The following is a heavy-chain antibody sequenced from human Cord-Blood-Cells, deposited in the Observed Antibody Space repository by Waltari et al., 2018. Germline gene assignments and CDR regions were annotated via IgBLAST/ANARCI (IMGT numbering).Heavy chain of an antibody. J-gene: IGHJ4*02. Sequence: QVQLVQSGAEVKKPGASVKVSCKASGYTFTGYYMHWVRQAPGQGLEWMGWINPNSGGTNDAQKFQGRVTMTRDTSISTAYMELSRLRSDDTAVYYCARDLEYSSSEDYFDYWGQGTLVTVSS. CDR2: INPNSGGT. CDR3: ARDLEYSSSEDYFDY. D-gene: IGHD6-6*01. V-gene: IGHV1-2*02. CDR1: GYTFTGYY.